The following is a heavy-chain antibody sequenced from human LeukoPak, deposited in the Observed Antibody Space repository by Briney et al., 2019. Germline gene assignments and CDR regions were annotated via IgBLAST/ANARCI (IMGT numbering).Heavy chain of an antibody. V-gene: IGHV3-30-3*01. J-gene: IGHJ4*02. CDR2: ISYDGSNK. CDR1: GFTFSSYA. CDR3: ARGKPDSSSWYFEY. Sequence: GGSLRLSCAASGFTFSSYAMHWVRQAPGKGLEWVAVISYDGSNKYYADSVKGRLTISRDNSKNTLYLQMNSLRAEDTAVYYCARGKPDSSSWYFEYWGQGTLVTVSS. D-gene: IGHD6-13*01.